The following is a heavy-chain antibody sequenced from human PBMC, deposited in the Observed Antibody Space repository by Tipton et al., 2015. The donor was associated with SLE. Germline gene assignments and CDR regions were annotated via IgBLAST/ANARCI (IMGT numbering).Heavy chain of an antibody. J-gene: IGHJ4*02. CDR3: ARLTPWGYDY. D-gene: IGHD7-27*01. Sequence: TLSLTCTVSGFSISDAYFWGWIRQSPGKGLEWIGSVFHSGAAYYNPSLKSRVTISVDTSKNQFSLSLISVTAADTAVYYCARLTPWGYDYWGPGMLVTVSS. V-gene: IGHV4-38-2*02. CDR1: GFSISDAYF. CDR2: VFHSGAA.